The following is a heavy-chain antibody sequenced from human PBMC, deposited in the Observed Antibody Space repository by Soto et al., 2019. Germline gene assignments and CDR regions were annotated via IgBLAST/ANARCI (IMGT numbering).Heavy chain of an antibody. V-gene: IGHV3-21*01. D-gene: IGHD3-3*01. J-gene: IGHJ3*02. CDR1: GFTFSSYS. Sequence: PGGSLRLSCAASGFTFSSYSMNWVRQAPGKGLEWVSSISSSSSYIYYADSVKGRFTISRDNAKNSLYLQMNSLRAEDTAVYYCARVLAATDAFDIWRQGTMVTVSS. CDR2: ISSSSSYI. CDR3: ARVLAATDAFDI.